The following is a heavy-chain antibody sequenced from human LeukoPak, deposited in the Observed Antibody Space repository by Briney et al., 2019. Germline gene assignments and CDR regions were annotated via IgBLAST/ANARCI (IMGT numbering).Heavy chain of an antibody. D-gene: IGHD6-19*01. Sequence: PSETLSLTCTVSGGSIGSYYWNSIRQAPGKGLEWIGYIHYSGSTNHNSSLKSRVTISVNTSKNQYSLRLSSVTAADTAVYYCARDGVAGGFDYWGQGTLVTVSS. V-gene: IGHV4-59*01. CDR3: ARDGVAGGFDY. CDR2: IHYSGST. J-gene: IGHJ4*02. CDR1: GGSIGSYY.